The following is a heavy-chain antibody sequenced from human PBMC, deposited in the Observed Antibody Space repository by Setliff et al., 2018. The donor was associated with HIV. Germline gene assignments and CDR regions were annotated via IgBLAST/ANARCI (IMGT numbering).Heavy chain of an antibody. V-gene: IGHV3-15*01. J-gene: IGHJ4*02. D-gene: IGHD2-8*02. CDR1: GLSFRDVW. Sequence: KPGGSLRLSCAVSGLSFRDVWMSWVRQVPGKGLEWVARIKSQGFGGTTDYAASVKGRFTISRDDFENVVYLQMNSLRVDDTAVYYCVKDAYSTGKPGISWGQGTQVTVSS. CDR2: IKSQGFGGTT. CDR3: VKDAYSTGKPGIS.